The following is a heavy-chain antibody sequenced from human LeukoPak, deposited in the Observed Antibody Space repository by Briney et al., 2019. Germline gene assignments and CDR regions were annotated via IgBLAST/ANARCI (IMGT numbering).Heavy chain of an antibody. CDR1: GGSISSYY. CDR2: IYYSGST. D-gene: IGHD4-23*01. V-gene: IGHV4-59*12. J-gene: IGHJ4*02. Sequence: SETLSLTCTVSGGSISSYYWSWIRQTPGKGLEWIGDIYYSGSTNYNPSLKSRVTISVDTSKNQFSLKLSSVTAADTAVYYCARGKELLRWPKSVDYWGQGTLVTVSS. CDR3: ARGKELLRWPKSVDY.